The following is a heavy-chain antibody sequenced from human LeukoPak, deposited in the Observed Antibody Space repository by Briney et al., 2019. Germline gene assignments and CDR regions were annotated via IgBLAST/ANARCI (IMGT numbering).Heavy chain of an antibody. CDR2: IDSTAST. CDR3: AREYYFYY. CDR1: GFTVSSNY. V-gene: IGHV3-53*01. Sequence: GGSLRLSCAASGFTVSSNYMSCVREAPGTGLEWVTVIDSTASTHYGDSVQCRYTISRDNSNNTRYLQMNSPRAENTAVYYCAREYYFYYWGQGTLVTVSP. J-gene: IGHJ4*02.